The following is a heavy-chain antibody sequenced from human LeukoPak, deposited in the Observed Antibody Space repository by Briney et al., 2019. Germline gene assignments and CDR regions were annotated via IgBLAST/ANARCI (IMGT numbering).Heavy chain of an antibody. V-gene: IGHV1-2*02. CDR1: GYPFTVYY. Sequence: ASVKVSCKASGYPFTVYYMHWVRQAPGQGLEWMGWMNPNSGGTNYAQKFQGRVTMTRDTSINTVYMELSRLRSDDTAVYYCARAGNAMIEVIVDGFDIWGQGTMVTVFS. CDR2: MNPNSGGT. J-gene: IGHJ3*02. CDR3: ARAGNAMIEVIVDGFDI. D-gene: IGHD3-22*01.